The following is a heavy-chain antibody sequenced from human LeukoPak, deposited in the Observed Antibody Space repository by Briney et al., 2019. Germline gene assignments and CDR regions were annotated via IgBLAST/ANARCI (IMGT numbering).Heavy chain of an antibody. D-gene: IGHD4-23*01. CDR1: GGTFSSYA. Sequence: ASVKVSCKASGGTFSSYAISWVRQAPGQGLEWMGRIIPIFGTANYAQKFQGRVTITTDESTSTAYMELSRLRSDDTAVYYCARDFFNYGGNDWGQGTLVTVSS. V-gene: IGHV1-69*05. CDR3: ARDFFNYGGND. J-gene: IGHJ4*02. CDR2: IIPIFGTA.